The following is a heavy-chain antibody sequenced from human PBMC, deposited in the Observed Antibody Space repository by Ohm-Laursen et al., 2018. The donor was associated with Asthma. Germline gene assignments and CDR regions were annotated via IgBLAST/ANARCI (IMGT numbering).Heavy chain of an antibody. CDR3: ARDLLGLTGRTMSFDWLLTFDY. CDR1: GGTFSSYA. Sequence: ASVKVSCKASGGTFSSYAISWVRQAPGQGLEWMGGIIPIFGTANYAQKFQGRVTITADESTSTAYMELSSLRSEDTAVYYCARDLLGLTGRTMSFDWLLTFDYWGQGTLVTVSS. V-gene: IGHV1-69*13. D-gene: IGHD3-9*01. CDR2: IIPIFGTA. J-gene: IGHJ4*02.